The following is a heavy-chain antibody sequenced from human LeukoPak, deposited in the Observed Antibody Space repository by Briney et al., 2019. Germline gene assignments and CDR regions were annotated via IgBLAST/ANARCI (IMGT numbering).Heavy chain of an antibody. D-gene: IGHD2-2*01. J-gene: IGHJ4*02. CDR3: ARWGLGTSLDY. CDR2: ISGSGGTT. V-gene: IGHV3-23*01. Sequence: PGGSLRLSCAASGFTFSSYAMSWVRQAPGKGLEWVSAISGSGGTTYNADSVKGRFTISRDNSKNTLYLQMNSLRAEDTAVYYCARWGLGTSLDYWGQGTLVTVSS. CDR1: GFTFSSYA.